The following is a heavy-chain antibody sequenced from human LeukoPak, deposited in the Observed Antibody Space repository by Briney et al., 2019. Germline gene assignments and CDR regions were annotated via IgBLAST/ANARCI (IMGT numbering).Heavy chain of an antibody. CDR1: GFTFSSYA. CDR2: ILYDGSNK. CDR3: ARAPHDYSNYDY. Sequence: AGGSLRLSCAASGFTFSSYAMHWVRQAPGKGLEWVAVILYDGSNKYYADSVKGRFTISRDNSKNTLYLQMNSLRAEDTAVYYCARAPHDYSNYDYWGQGTLVTVSS. J-gene: IGHJ4*02. V-gene: IGHV3-30-3*01. D-gene: IGHD4-11*01.